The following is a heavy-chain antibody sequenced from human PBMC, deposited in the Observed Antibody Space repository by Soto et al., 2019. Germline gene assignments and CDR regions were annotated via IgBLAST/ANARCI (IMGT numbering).Heavy chain of an antibody. D-gene: IGHD6-19*01. J-gene: IGHJ4*02. V-gene: IGHV4-59*01. Sequence: QVQLQESGPGLVKPSETLSLTCTVSGGSITNYYWSWFRQPPGKGLEWIGYLYYSGITNYNPSLKSRVTISVDPAKNQFSLKLRSVTSADRAVYYCARDRHNSGYWGQGTLVTVSS. CDR3: ARDRHNSGY. CDR1: GGSITNYY. CDR2: LYYSGIT.